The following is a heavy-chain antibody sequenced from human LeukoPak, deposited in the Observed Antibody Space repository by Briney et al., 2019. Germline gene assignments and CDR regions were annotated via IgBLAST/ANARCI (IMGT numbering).Heavy chain of an antibody. CDR2: IYYSGST. J-gene: IGHJ3*02. V-gene: IGHV4-59*08. D-gene: IGHD1-1*01. CDR1: GGSISSYY. Sequence: EPSETLSLTCTVSGGSISSYYWSWIRQPPGKGLEWIGYIYYSGSTNYNPSLKSRVTISVDTSKNQFSLKLSSVTAADTAIYYCARRNAYGAFHIWGQGTMVTVSS. CDR3: ARRNAYGAFHI.